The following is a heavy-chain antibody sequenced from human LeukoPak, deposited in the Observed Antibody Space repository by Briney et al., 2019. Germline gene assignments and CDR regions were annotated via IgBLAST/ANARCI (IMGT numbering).Heavy chain of an antibody. J-gene: IGHJ4*02. V-gene: IGHV5-51*01. Sequence: GESLKISCKGSGYSFTSYWIGWVRQMPGKGLEWMGIIYPGDFDTRYSPSFQGQVTISADKSISTAYLQWSSLKASDTAMYYCARQGQSYSSGWCELIDYWGQGTLVTVSS. D-gene: IGHD6-19*01. CDR3: ARQGQSYSSGWCELIDY. CDR1: GYSFTSYW. CDR2: IYPGDFDT.